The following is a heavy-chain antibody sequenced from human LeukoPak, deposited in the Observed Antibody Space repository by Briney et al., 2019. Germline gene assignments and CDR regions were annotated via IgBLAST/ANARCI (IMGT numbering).Heavy chain of an antibody. CDR2: IRYDGSNK. V-gene: IGHV3-30*02. CDR1: GFTFKTYG. Sequence: PGGSLRLSCAVSGFTFKTYGMHWVRQAPGKGLEWVAFIRYDGSNKYYADSVKGRFTISRDNSKNTLYLQMNSLRAEDTAVYYCARADPPYSGYARNWFDPWGQGTLVTVSS. D-gene: IGHD5-12*01. J-gene: IGHJ5*02. CDR3: ARADPPYSGYARNWFDP.